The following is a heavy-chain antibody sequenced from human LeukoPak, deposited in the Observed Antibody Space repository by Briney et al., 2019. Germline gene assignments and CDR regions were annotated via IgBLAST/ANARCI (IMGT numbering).Heavy chain of an antibody. J-gene: IGHJ3*02. Sequence: KAGGSLRLSCAASGFTFSSYSMNWVRQAPGKGLEWVSSISSSSSYMYYADSVKGRFTISRDNAKNSLYLQMNSLRAEDTAVYYCAKSQGSGRDAFDIWGQGTMVTVSS. D-gene: IGHD6-19*01. CDR1: GFTFSSYS. V-gene: IGHV3-21*01. CDR2: ISSSSSYM. CDR3: AKSQGSGRDAFDI.